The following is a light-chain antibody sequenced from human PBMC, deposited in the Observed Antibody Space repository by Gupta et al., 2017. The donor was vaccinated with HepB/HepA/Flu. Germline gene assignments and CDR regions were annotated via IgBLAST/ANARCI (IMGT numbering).Light chain of an antibody. CDR1: SANAGTNS. V-gene: IGLV1-44*01. Sequence: QSVLTQPPSASGTPGQRVTSSCSGSSANAGTNSVTWYQPPPGTAPKLLIYRSELRPSGVPDRFSGSKSGTSASLAISGLQSEDDADYYFATWDDSLKSQVFGGGTRLTVL. J-gene: IGLJ3*02. CDR3: ATWDDSLKSQV. CDR2: RSE.